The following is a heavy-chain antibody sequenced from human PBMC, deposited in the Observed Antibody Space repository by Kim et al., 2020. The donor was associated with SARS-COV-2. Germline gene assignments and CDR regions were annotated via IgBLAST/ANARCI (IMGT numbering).Heavy chain of an antibody. D-gene: IGHD6-13*01. CDR1: GLTFSSYA. CDR2: ISGSGGST. CDR3: AKDLSSSSWYFFDY. Sequence: GGSLRLSCAASGLTFSSYAMSWVRQAPGKGLEWVSAISGSGGSTYYADSVKGRFTISRDNSKNTLYLQMNSLRAEDTAVYYCAKDLSSSSWYFFDYWGQGTLVTVSS. V-gene: IGHV3-23*01. J-gene: IGHJ4*02.